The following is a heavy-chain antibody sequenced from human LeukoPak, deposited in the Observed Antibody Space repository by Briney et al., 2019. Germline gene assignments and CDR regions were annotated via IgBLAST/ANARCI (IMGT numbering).Heavy chain of an antibody. CDR3: AVTVGSGYYVIDY. D-gene: IGHD3-22*01. CDR1: GYTFTSYA. Sequence: ASVKVSCKASGYTFTSYAMHWVRQAPGQRLEWMGWINAGNGNTKYSQKFQGRVTITRDTSASTAYMELSSLRSEDRAVYYCAVTVGSGYYVIDYWGQGTLVTVSS. CDR2: INAGNGNT. J-gene: IGHJ4*02. V-gene: IGHV1-3*01.